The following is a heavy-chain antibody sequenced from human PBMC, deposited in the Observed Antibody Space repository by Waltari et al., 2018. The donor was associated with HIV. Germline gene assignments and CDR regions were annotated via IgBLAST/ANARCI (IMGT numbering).Heavy chain of an antibody. CDR1: GYSISSDYS. D-gene: IGHD5-18*01. V-gene: IGHV4-38-2*01. J-gene: IGHJ4*02. CDR2: ASRGGST. Sequence: QVQLHESGPGMVKPSETLSLPCAVSGYSISSDYSWGWIRQPPGKGWEWIGSASRGGSTYYSPSLKSRVTISLDTSKNQFSLKLNSVAAADTAVYYCGSGSRRGHSHGIDYWGQGTLVTVSS. CDR3: GSGSRRGHSHGIDY.